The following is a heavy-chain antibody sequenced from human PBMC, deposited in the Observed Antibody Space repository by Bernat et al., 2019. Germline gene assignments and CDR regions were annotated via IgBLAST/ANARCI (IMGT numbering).Heavy chain of an antibody. Sequence: EVQLLDSGGALVQPGGSLRLSCAASGFIFSNYAMSWIRQAPGKGLEWVSAICGDGSSTYYADSVKGRFTVSRDNSQSTLYLQMNSLRVEDTAIYYCATPKGLDVTCHDYWGLGTLVTVSS. D-gene: IGHD2-21*02. CDR2: ICGDGSST. V-gene: IGHV3-23*01. CDR3: ATPKGLDVTCHDY. CDR1: GFIFSNYA. J-gene: IGHJ4*02.